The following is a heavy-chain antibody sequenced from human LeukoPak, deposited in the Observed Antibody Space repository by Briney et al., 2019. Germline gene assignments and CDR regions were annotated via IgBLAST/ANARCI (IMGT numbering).Heavy chain of an antibody. Sequence: ASVKVSSKASGYTFSSYGISWVRQAPGQGLEWMGWISAYNGNTNYAQKLQGRVTMTTDTSTSTAYMELRSLRSDDTAVYYCAIGIMITFGGVIVIPQMDYWGQGTLVTVSS. CDR3: AIGIMITFGGVIVIPQMDY. J-gene: IGHJ4*02. V-gene: IGHV1-18*01. D-gene: IGHD3-16*02. CDR2: ISAYNGNT. CDR1: GYTFSSYG.